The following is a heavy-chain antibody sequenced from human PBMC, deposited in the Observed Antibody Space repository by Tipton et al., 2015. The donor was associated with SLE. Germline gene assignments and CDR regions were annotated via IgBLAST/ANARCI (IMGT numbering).Heavy chain of an antibody. Sequence: TLSLTCTVSGGSISSHYWSWIRQPPGKGLEWIGYIYYSGSTNYNPSLKSRVTISVDTSKNQFSLKLSSVTAADTAVYYCARDSSGYSIFFDHWGQGTLVTVSS. CDR2: IYYSGST. CDR1: GGSISSHY. CDR3: ARDSSGYSIFFDH. J-gene: IGHJ4*02. D-gene: IGHD3-22*01. V-gene: IGHV4-59*11.